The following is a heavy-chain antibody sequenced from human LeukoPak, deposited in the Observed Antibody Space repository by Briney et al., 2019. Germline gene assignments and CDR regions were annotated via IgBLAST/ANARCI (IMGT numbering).Heavy chain of an antibody. J-gene: IGHJ4*02. D-gene: IGHD1-14*01. CDR2: ISYSGGT. Sequence: PSETLSLTCTVSGGSISSNNYYWGWIRQPPGKGLEWIGSISYSGGTYYNPSLKSRVTISVDTSKNQFSLKLSSVTAADTAVYYCASHGIFDYWAQGTLVTVSS. CDR3: ASHGIFDY. CDR1: GGSISSNNYY. V-gene: IGHV4-39*01.